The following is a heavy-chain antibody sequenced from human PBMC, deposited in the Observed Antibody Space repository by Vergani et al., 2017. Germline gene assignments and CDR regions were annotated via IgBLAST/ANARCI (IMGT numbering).Heavy chain of an antibody. CDR3: AKFPLNITTPDRGDF. D-gene: IGHD1-1*01. CDR1: GFSFSNYD. J-gene: IGHJ4*02. Sequence: QEQLVESGGGVVQPGRSLRVFCVGSGFSFSNYDMHWVRQAPGKGLEWVAVISINGRSTFYGDSVKGRFTITRDNSKNTLFLQMHSLRVEDTALYYCAKFPLNITTPDRGDFWGQGSLVTVSS. CDR2: ISINGRST. V-gene: IGHV3-30*04.